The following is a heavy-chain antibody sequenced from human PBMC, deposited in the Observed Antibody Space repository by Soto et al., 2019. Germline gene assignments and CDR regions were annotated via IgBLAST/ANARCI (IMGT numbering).Heavy chain of an antibody. V-gene: IGHV4-30-4*01. CDR1: GGSISSGDYY. Sequence: SETLSLTCTVSGGSISSGDYYLSWIRQPPGKGLEWIGYIYYSGSTYYNPSLKSRVTISVDTSKNQFSLKLSSVTAADTAVYYCARAMVRDEYYFDYWGQGTLVTVSS. CDR2: IYYSGST. CDR3: ARAMVRDEYYFDY. J-gene: IGHJ4*02. D-gene: IGHD3-10*01.